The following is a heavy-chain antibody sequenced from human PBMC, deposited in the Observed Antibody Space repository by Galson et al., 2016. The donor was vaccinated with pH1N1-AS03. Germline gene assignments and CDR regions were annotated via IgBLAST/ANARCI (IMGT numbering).Heavy chain of an antibody. Sequence: SCAASGLTFSEYGMHWVRQAPGKGLELVSFIRHDESDKYYADSVKGRFTISRDSSKNTMYLQMNSLRVEDTGVYYCAKDPWFEQVSLNWGQGTLVTVSS. J-gene: IGHJ4*02. V-gene: IGHV3-30*02. CDR1: GLTFSEYG. CDR3: AKDPWFEQVSLN. D-gene: IGHD3-10*01. CDR2: IRHDESDK.